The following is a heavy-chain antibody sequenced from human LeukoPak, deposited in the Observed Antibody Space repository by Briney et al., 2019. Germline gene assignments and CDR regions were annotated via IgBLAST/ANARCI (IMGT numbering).Heavy chain of an antibody. Sequence: SETLSLTCTVSGGSMSNSSYYWGWIRQPPGKGLEWIGSIYYTGSTYYNPSFKSRVTISVDTSKNQFSLKLSSVTAADTAVYYCVESVTRYFDYWGQGTLVTVSS. V-gene: IGHV4-39*07. CDR3: VESVTRYFDY. J-gene: IGHJ4*02. D-gene: IGHD4-23*01. CDR2: IYYTGST. CDR1: GGSMSNSSYY.